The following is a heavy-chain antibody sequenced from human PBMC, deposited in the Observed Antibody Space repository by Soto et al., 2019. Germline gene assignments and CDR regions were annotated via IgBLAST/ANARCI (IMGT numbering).Heavy chain of an antibody. CDR2: TYYRSKWFT. J-gene: IGHJ4*02. CDR3: ARGGGVLDY. V-gene: IGHV6-1*01. D-gene: IGHD3-16*01. Sequence: SQTLSLPCAISGDSISTYSAGWNWIRQSPSRGLEWLGRTYYRSKWFTDYAVSVKNRITINPDTSKNQISLQLNSVTPEDTAVYYCARGGGVLDYWGQGTLVTVSS. CDR1: GDSISTYSAG.